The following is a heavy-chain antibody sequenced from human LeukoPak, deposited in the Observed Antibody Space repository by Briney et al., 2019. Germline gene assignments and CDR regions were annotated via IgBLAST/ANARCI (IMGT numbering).Heavy chain of an antibody. CDR3: ARDPDYGGNSGEPD. D-gene: IGHD4-23*01. CDR1: GFTFSGYS. V-gene: IGHV3-21*01. J-gene: IGHJ4*02. Sequence: AGGSLRLSCAASGFTFSGYSMNWVRQAPGKGLEWVSSISSSSSYIYYADSVKGRFTISRDNAKNSLYLQMNSLRAEDTAVYYCARDPDYGGNSGEPDWGQGTLVTVSS. CDR2: ISSSSSYI.